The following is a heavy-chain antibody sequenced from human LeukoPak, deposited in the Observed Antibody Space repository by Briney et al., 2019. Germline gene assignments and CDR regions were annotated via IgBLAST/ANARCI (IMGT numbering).Heavy chain of an antibody. CDR3: ASGIAVAGTSLNYYYYYMDV. CDR2: IYYRGST. Sequence: SETLSLTCAVYGGSFSGYFWSWIRQPPGKGLEWIGYIYYRGSTYYNPSLKSRVTISVDTSKNQFSLKLSSVTAADTAVYYCASGIAVAGTSLNYYYYYMDVWGKGTTVTVSS. V-gene: IGHV4-30-4*08. J-gene: IGHJ6*03. D-gene: IGHD6-19*01. CDR1: GGSFSGYF.